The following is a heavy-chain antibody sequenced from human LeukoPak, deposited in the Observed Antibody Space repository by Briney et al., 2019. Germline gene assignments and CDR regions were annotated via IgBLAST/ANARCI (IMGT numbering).Heavy chain of an antibody. CDR3: LGYSSSSWLGC. V-gene: IGHV3-23*01. Sequence: PGGSLRLACAASGFRFSSYAMSWVRQAPGKGLEWVSAISGSGVSTYYADSVKGRFTVSRDDSKNTLYLQMSSLRAEDTAVYYCLGYSSSSWLGCWGQGTLVTVSS. D-gene: IGHD6-6*01. CDR1: GFRFSSYA. J-gene: IGHJ4*02. CDR2: ISGSGVST.